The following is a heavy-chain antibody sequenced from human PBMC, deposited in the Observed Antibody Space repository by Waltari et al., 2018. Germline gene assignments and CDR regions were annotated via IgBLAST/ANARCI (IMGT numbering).Heavy chain of an antibody. V-gene: IGHV4-39*01. Sequence: QLQLQESGPGLVKPSETLSLTCTVSGDSISGSNYYWGWIRQPPGQGLEWIGSISYSWTTYCNPYLKSRVTMSVDTSKNQFSLNLSSVTAADTAVFYCVRPGSSVGWYYFDYWGQGTLVTVSS. D-gene: IGHD6-19*01. CDR2: ISYSWTT. CDR3: VRPGSSVGWYYFDY. J-gene: IGHJ4*02. CDR1: GDSISGSNYY.